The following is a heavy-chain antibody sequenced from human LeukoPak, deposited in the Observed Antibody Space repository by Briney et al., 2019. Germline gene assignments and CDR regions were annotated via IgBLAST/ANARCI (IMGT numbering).Heavy chain of an antibody. CDR3: ARQSGSSWSPTDY. Sequence: GESLKISCEGSGYSFANYWIGWVRQMPGKGLEWMGIIYPGDSDTRYSPSFQGQVTITADKSISTAYLQWSSLKASDTAMYYCARQSGSSWSPTDYWGQGTLVTVSS. CDR1: GYSFANYW. CDR2: IYPGDSDT. D-gene: IGHD6-13*01. V-gene: IGHV5-51*01. J-gene: IGHJ4*02.